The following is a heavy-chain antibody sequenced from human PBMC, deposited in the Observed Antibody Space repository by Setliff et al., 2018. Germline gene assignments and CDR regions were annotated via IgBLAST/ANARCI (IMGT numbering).Heavy chain of an antibody. V-gene: IGHV3-48*03. CDR2: ISSSGSTI. J-gene: IGHJ4*02. D-gene: IGHD3-10*01. CDR3: FGAGTCSY. CDR1: GFTFGDYA. Sequence: QPGGSLRLSCTASGFTFGDYAMNWVRQAPGKGLEWVSYISSSGSTIYYVDSVKGRFTISRDNAKNSLSLQMNNLRTEDTAVYYCFGAGTCSYWGQGTLVTVSS.